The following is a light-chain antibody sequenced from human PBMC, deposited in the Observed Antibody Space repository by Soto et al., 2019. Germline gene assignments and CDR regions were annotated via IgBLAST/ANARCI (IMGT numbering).Light chain of an antibody. CDR3: QHYNNYSRT. Sequence: DIQMTQSPSTLSASVGDRVTITCRASQSISSWLAWYQQKPGKAPKLLIYKASSLESGVPSRFSGSGSGTEFTTTISSLQHDYFATYYCQHYNNYSRTFGQGTKLEIK. CDR2: KAS. V-gene: IGKV1-5*03. J-gene: IGKJ2*02. CDR1: QSISSW.